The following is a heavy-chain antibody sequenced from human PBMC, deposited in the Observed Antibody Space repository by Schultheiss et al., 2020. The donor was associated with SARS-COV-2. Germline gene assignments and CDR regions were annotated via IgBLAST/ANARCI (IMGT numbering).Heavy chain of an antibody. Sequence: GGSLRLSCAASGFTFSSYWMSWVRQAPGKGLEWVSAISGSGGSTYYADSVKGRFTISRDNSKNTLYLQMNSLRAEDTAVYYCAKTKSHSSGWYFGAFDIWGQGTMVTVSS. D-gene: IGHD6-19*01. V-gene: IGHV3-23*01. CDR3: AKTKSHSSGWYFGAFDI. J-gene: IGHJ3*02. CDR1: GFTFSSYW. CDR2: ISGSGGST.